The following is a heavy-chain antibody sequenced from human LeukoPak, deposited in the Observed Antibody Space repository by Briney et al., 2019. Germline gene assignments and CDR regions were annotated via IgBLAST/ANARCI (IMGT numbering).Heavy chain of an antibody. V-gene: IGHV1-8*01. J-gene: IGHJ6*03. D-gene: IGHD2-2*03. CDR1: GYTFTSYD. CDR3: ARAGYCSSTSCYRGHYYYYYYMDV. Sequence: GASVKVSCKASGYTFTSYDINWVRQATGQGLEWMGWMNPNSGNTGYAQKFQGRVTMTRNTSISTAYMELSSLRSEDTAVYSCARAGYCSSTSCYRGHYYYYYYMDVWGKGTTVTVSS. CDR2: MNPNSGNT.